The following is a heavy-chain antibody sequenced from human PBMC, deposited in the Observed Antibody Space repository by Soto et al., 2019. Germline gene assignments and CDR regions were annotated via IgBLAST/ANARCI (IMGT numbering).Heavy chain of an antibody. D-gene: IGHD2-15*01. CDR2: ISNSGRTI. CDR1: GFSFSDYY. CDR3: ARIPYPWWWFDP. Sequence: QVQLVESGGGLVKPGGSLRLSCAASGFSFSDYYMSWIRQAPGKGLEWISYISNSGRTIYYADSLKGRFTISRDNAKNSLYLQMNSLSVDDTAIYYSARIPYPWWWFDPWGQGTLVTVSS. J-gene: IGHJ5*02. V-gene: IGHV3-11*01.